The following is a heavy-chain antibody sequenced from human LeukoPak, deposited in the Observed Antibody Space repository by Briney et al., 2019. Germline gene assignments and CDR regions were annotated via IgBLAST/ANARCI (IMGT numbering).Heavy chain of an antibody. CDR3: ARRGDGGRSFDY. J-gene: IGHJ4*02. CDR1: GFTVSSSY. CDR2: IYGGGST. V-gene: IGHV3-53*01. D-gene: IGHD4-23*01. Sequence: GGSLRLSCAASGFTVSSSYMNWVRQAPGKGLEWVSLIYGGGSTYYADSVKGRFTISRDNTKNTLYLQMNSLRAEDTAVYYCARRGDGGRSFDYWGQGTLVTVSS.